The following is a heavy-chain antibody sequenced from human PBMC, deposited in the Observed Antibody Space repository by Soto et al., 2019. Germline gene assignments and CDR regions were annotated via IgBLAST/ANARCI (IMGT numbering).Heavy chain of an antibody. J-gene: IGHJ5*02. CDR3: AKTFFSGSGSYRGWFDP. CDR2: ISGSGDSI. D-gene: IGHD3-10*01. V-gene: IGHV3-23*01. CDR1: GFMFSSYA. Sequence: PGGSLRLSCAASGFMFSSYAMSWVRQAPGKGLEWVSVISGSGDSIYYADSVKGRFTISRDNSKNTLYLQMKSLRAEDTAVYYCAKTFFSGSGSYRGWFDPWGQGTLVTVS.